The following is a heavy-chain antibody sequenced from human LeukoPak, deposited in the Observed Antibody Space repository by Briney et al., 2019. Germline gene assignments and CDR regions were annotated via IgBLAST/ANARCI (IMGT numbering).Heavy chain of an antibody. D-gene: IGHD2-15*01. V-gene: IGHV1-69*04. CDR1: GGTFSSYA. Sequence: ASVKVSCKASGGTFSSYAISWVRQAPGQGLEWMGRIIPILGIANYAQKLQGRVTITADKSTSTAYMELSSLRSEDTAVYYCARDVLVVVAATPHYYYGMDVWGQGTTVTVSS. J-gene: IGHJ6*02. CDR3: ARDVLVVVAATPHYYYGMDV. CDR2: IIPILGIA.